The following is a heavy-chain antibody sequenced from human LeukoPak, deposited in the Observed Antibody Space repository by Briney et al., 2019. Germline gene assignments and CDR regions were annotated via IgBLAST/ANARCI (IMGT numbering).Heavy chain of an antibody. Sequence: PGGSLRLSCAASGFTFSENNVHWVRQAPGKGLEWVALLSNDGNSYAYADSVKGRFTLSGDKSKTTLYLQMNSLRAEDTAVYYCASEGEIGYGYFYWGQGTLVTVSS. CDR3: ASEGEIGYGYFY. J-gene: IGHJ4*02. V-gene: IGHV3-30-3*01. CDR2: LSNDGNSY. D-gene: IGHD5-18*01. CDR1: GFTFSENN.